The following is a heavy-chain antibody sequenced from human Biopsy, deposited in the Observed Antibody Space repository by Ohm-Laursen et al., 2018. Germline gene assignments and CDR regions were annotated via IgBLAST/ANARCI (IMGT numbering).Heavy chain of an antibody. CDR2: MYYNERT. V-gene: IGHV4-59*02. CDR1: DGSVTNYY. CDR3: ASGGQWPKPYLRYFDP. J-gene: IGHJ5*02. D-gene: IGHD6-19*01. Sequence: SETLSLTCSVSDGSVTNYYWTWIRQPPGKGLEWIGYMYYNERTYYNPSLRGRVTISADTSKNQISLRLSSVTAADTAVYYCASGGQWPKPYLRYFDPWGQGTLVAVSS.